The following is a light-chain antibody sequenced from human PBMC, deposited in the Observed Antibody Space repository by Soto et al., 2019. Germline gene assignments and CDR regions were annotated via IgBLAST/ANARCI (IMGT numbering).Light chain of an antibody. J-gene: IGKJ2*01. CDR1: QGISSY. Sequence: QRHQSPTSLSATVGDRVPITCRASQGISSYLAWYQQKPGKVPKVLIYAASTLQSGVPSRFSGSGSGTDFTLTISSLQADDFATYYCQQYSAYPYTFGQGTKVDIK. CDR3: QQYSAYPYT. V-gene: IGKV1-27*01. CDR2: AAS.